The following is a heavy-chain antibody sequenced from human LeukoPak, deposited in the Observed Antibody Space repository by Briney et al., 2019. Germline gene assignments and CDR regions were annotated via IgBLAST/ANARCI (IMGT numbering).Heavy chain of an antibody. J-gene: IGHJ4*02. V-gene: IGHV3-30-3*01. Sequence: GGSLRLSCAASGFTFSSYAMHWVRQAPGKGLEWVAVISYDGSNKYYADSVKGRFTISRDNSKNTLYLQMNSLRAEDTAIYYCAEESVGYGSILGRGYYFDYWGQGTLVSVSS. CDR3: AEESVGYGSILGRGYYFDY. CDR1: GFTFSSYA. CDR2: ISYDGSNK. D-gene: IGHD3-22*01.